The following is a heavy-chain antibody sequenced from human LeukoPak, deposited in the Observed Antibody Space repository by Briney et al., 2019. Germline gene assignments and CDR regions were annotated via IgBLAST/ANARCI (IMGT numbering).Heavy chain of an antibody. D-gene: IGHD5-18*01. CDR1: GGSISSGGYY. Sequence: SETLSLTCTVSGGSISSGGYYWSWIRQHPGKGLEWTGYIYYSGSTYYNPSLKSRVTISVDTSKNQFSLKLSSVTAADTAVYYCARGGVDTAMVNWFDPWGQGTLVTVSS. V-gene: IGHV4-31*03. CDR3: ARGGVDTAMVNWFDP. CDR2: IYYSGST. J-gene: IGHJ5*02.